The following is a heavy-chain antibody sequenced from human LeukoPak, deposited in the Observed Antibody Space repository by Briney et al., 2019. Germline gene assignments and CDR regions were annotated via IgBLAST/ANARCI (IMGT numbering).Heavy chain of an antibody. CDR2: IYYSGST. D-gene: IGHD2-2*01. J-gene: IGHJ4*02. CDR3: ARYHSTWGLNY. CDR1: GASISSITYY. Sequence: SETLSLTCTVSGASISSITYYWGWIRQPPGKGLEWIGSIYYSGSTYYTTSLKSRVTIPIDTSNNQFSLKLTSVTAADTAVYYCARYHSTWGLNYWGQGTLVTVSS. V-gene: IGHV4-39*01.